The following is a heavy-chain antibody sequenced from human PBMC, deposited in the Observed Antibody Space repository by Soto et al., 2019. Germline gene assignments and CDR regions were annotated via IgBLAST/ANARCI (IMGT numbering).Heavy chain of an antibody. CDR3: AKVPIFGVVRYVFDY. CDR1: GFTFSSYA. D-gene: IGHD3-3*01. V-gene: IGHV3-23*01. J-gene: IGHJ4*02. CDR2: ISGSGGST. Sequence: GGSLRLSCAASGFTFSSYAMSWVRQAPGKGLEWVSAISGSGGSTYYADSVKGRFTISRDNSKNTLYLQMNSLRAEDTAVYYCAKVPIFGVVRYVFDYWGQGTLVTVSS.